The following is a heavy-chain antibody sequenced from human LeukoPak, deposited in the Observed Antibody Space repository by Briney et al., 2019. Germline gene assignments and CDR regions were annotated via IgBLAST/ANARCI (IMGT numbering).Heavy chain of an antibody. Sequence: GASVEVSCKASGYTFTGYYMHWVRQAPGQGLEWMGWINPNSGGTNYAQKFQGRVTMTRDTSISTAYMELSRLRSDDTAVYYCARDFQGAAAGTYWGQGTLVTVSS. V-gene: IGHV1-2*02. CDR1: GYTFTGYY. J-gene: IGHJ4*02. CDR2: INPNSGGT. CDR3: ARDFQGAAAGTY. D-gene: IGHD6-13*01.